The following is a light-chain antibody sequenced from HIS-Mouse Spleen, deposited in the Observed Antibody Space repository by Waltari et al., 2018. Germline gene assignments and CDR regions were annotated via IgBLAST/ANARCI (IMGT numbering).Light chain of an antibody. CDR1: QSISSW. V-gene: IGKV1-5*03. J-gene: IGKJ2*01. CDR2: KAS. CDR3: QQYNSYSPKYT. Sequence: DIQMTQSPSTLSASVGDRVTITCRASQSISSWLAWYQQKPGKAPKLLIYKASSVESGVPSRFSGSGSGTEFTLTISSLQPDDFATYYCQQYNSYSPKYTFGQGTKLEIK.